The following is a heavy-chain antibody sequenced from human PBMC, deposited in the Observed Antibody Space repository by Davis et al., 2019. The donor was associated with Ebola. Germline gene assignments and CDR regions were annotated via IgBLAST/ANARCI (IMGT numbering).Heavy chain of an antibody. CDR3: ARDRQLPDYYYYGMDV. J-gene: IGHJ6*02. V-gene: IGHV1-18*01. CDR1: GYTFTSYG. D-gene: IGHD5-18*01. CDR2: ISAYNGNT. Sequence: ASVKVSCKASGYTFTSYGISWVRQAPGQGLEWMGWISAYNGNTNYAQKLQGRVTMTTDTSTSTAYMELSRLRSDDTAVYYCARDRQLPDYYYYGMDVWGQGTTVTVSS.